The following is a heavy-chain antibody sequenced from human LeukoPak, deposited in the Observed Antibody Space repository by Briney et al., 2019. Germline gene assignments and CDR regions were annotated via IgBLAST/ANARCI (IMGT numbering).Heavy chain of an antibody. D-gene: IGHD5-12*01. CDR3: AKDKKLGVATITYFDS. J-gene: IGHJ4*02. CDR1: GFTFSSYA. CDR2: ISGSGGST. V-gene: IGHV3-23*01. Sequence: GGSLRLSCAASGFTFSSYAMSWVRQAPGKVLEWVSAISGSGGSTYYADSVKGRFTISRDNSKNTLYLQRTSLSAEATAVYYCAKDKKLGVATITYFDSWGQGTLVTVSS.